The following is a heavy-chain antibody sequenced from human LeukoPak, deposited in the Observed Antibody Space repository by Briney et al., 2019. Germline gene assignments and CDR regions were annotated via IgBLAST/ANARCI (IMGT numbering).Heavy chain of an antibody. CDR3: ARGGLYCSGGSCYSESFDY. D-gene: IGHD2-15*01. Sequence: ASVKVSCKASGGTFSSYAISRVRQAPGQGLEWMGRIIPIFGTANYAQKFQGRVTITTDESTSTAYMELSSLRSEDTAVYYCARGGLYCSGGSCYSESFDYWGQGTLVTVSS. V-gene: IGHV1-69*05. J-gene: IGHJ4*02. CDR1: GGTFSSYA. CDR2: IIPIFGTA.